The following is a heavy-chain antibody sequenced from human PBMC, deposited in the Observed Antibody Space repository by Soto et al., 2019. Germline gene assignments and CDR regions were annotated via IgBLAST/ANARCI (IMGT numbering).Heavy chain of an antibody. CDR2: ISYDGSNK. J-gene: IGHJ4*02. D-gene: IGHD6-6*01. Sequence: GGSLRLSCAASGFTFSSYGMHWVRQAPGKGLERVAVISYDGSNKYYADSVKGRFTISRDNSKNTLYLQMNSLRAEDTAVYYCVRQYPSSSRHFDHWGQGTLVTAS. CDR3: VRQYPSSSRHFDH. CDR1: GFTFSSYG. V-gene: IGHV3-30*03.